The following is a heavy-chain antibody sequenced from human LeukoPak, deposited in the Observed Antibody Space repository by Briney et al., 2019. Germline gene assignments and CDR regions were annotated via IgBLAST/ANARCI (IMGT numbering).Heavy chain of an antibody. V-gene: IGHV3-33*01. J-gene: IGHJ3*02. CDR2: IWYDGSDK. CDR3: AREVGGSAFDI. Sequence: GRSLRLSCAASGFTFSNYGMHWVRQAPGKGLEWVAVIWYDGSDKYHADSVKGRFTISRDNSKNTLYLQMNSLRVEDTAVYYCAREVGGSAFDIWGQGTMVTVSS. D-gene: IGHD3-16*01. CDR1: GFTFSNYG.